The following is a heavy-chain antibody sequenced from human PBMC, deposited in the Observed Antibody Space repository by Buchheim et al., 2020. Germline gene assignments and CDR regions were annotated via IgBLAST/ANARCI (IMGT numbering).Heavy chain of an antibody. D-gene: IGHD6-19*01. CDR2: IKSKAAGETT. J-gene: IGHJ4*02. CDR1: GFSFSNDW. V-gene: IGHV3-15*01. CDR3: ARGAPHSGSVFDL. Sequence: QLVESGGGLIKPGESLRVSCSASGFSFSNDWMAWVGQAPGRGLEWFGRIKSKAAGETTEYAEPVRGRLTVSRDDSEKMLFLQMDRLKIEDTAVYYCARGAPHSGSVFDLWGQGTL.